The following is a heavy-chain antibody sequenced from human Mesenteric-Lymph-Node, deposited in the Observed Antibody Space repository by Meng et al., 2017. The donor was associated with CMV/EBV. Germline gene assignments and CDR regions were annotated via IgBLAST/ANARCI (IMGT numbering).Heavy chain of an antibody. CDR3: ARVGDFGRGYYGYYYYGMDV. V-gene: IGHV1-18*01. CDR2: ISAYNGNT. CDR1: GYTFTSYG. J-gene: IGHJ6*02. D-gene: IGHD3-3*01. Sequence: ASVKISCKASGYTFTSYGISWVRQAPGQGLEWMGWISAYNGNTNYAQKLQSRVTMTTDTSTSTAYMELRSLRSDDTAVYYCARVGDFGRGYYGYYYYGMDVWGQGTTVTVSS.